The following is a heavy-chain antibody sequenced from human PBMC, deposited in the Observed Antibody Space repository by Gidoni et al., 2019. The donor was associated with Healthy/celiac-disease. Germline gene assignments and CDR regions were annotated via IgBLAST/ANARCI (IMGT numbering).Heavy chain of an antibody. CDR2: VNPSGGST. CDR3: ARTAYGYNQRGWFDP. Sequence: QVQLVQSGDEVKKPGASVKVFCKASGYIFTSHYMHCVRQAPAQGLEWMGIVNPSGGSTSYAQKFQGRVTMTRDTSTSTVYMELSSLRSEDTAVYYCARTAYGYNQRGWFDPWGQGTLVTVSS. CDR1: GYIFTSHY. J-gene: IGHJ5*02. V-gene: IGHV1-46*01. D-gene: IGHD5-12*01.